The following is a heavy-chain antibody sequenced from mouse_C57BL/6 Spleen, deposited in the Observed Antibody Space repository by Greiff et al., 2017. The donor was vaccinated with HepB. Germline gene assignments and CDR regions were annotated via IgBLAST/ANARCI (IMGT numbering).Heavy chain of an antibody. J-gene: IGHJ2*01. D-gene: IGHD1-1*01. CDR3: ARRSHGSLFDY. CDR1: GYTFTSYW. Sequence: QVQLQQPGAELVRPGTSVKLSCKASGYTFTSYWMHWVKQRPGQGLEWIGVIDPSDSYTNYNQKFKGKATLTVDTSSSTAYMQLSSLTSEDSAVYYCARRSHGSLFDYWGQGTTLTVSS. V-gene: IGHV1-59*01. CDR2: IDPSDSYT.